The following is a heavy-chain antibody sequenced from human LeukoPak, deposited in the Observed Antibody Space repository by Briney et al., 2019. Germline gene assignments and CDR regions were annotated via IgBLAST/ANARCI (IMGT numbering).Heavy chain of an antibody. D-gene: IGHD3-16*01. CDR3: ARGGGLDV. J-gene: IGHJ6*02. Sequence: PGGSLRLSCAASGFTFKNAWMNWVRQAPGKGLEWVASINHNGNVNYYVDSVKGRFTISRDNAKNSLYLQMSNLRAEDTAVYFCARGGGLDVWGQGATVTVSS. V-gene: IGHV3-7*03. CDR2: INHNGNVN. CDR1: GFTFKNAW.